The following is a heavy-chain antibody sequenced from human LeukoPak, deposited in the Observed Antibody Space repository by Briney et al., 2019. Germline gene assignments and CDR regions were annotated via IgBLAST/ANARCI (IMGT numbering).Heavy chain of an antibody. V-gene: IGHV4-30-2*01. D-gene: IGHD3-10*01. CDR3: ATYWGDGSGSWAYNWFDP. J-gene: IGHJ5*02. CDR2: IYHSGTT. Sequence: PSETLSLTCAVSGGSISSGGYSWSWIRQPPGKGLEWIGYIYHSGTTYYNPSLKSRVTISEDRSKNQFSLKLSSVTAADTAVYYCATYWGDGSGSWAYNWFDPWGQGTLVTVSS. CDR1: GGSISSGGYS.